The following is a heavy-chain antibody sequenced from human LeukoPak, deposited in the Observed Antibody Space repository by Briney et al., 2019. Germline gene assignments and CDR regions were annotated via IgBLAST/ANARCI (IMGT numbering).Heavy chain of an antibody. CDR1: GDIFTRHY. CDR2: INPTGDTT. J-gene: IGHJ5*02. D-gene: IGHD3-10*01. CDR3: ARDNSARDTAWWFDP. V-gene: IGHV1-46*01. Sequence: ASVKVSCKACGDIFTRHYRHWVRQAPGQGLEWMGIINPTGDTTRYAQKFQGRVTMTWDMSTSTDYMELSSLTAEDTAVYFCARDNSARDTAWWFDPWGQGTLVTVSS.